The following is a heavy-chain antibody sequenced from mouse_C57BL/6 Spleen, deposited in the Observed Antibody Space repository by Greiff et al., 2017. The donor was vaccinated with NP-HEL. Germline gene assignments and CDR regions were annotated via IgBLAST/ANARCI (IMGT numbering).Heavy chain of an antibody. CDR1: GYTFTSYW. CDR2: IDPSDSYT. Sequence: QVQLQQPGAELVKPGASVKLSCKASGYTFTSYWMQWVKQRPGQGLEWIGEIDPSDSYTNYNQKFKGKATLTVDTSSSTAYMQLSSLTSEDSAVYYCARDGSGNFDYWGQGTTLTVSS. V-gene: IGHV1-50*01. CDR3: ARDGSGNFDY. D-gene: IGHD1-1*01. J-gene: IGHJ2*01.